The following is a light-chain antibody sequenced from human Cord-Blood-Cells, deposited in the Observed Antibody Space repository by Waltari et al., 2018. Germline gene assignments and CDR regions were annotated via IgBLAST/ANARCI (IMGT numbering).Light chain of an antibody. CDR1: QDISNY. V-gene: IGKV1-33*01. CDR3: QQYDNLPYT. J-gene: IGKJ2*01. Sequence: DIQMTQSPSSLSASVGDRVTITCQASQDISNYLNWYQQKPGKATKHLIYDASNLETGFSSRFNGSGSGTDLTFAISSLQPEDIATDYCQQYDNLPYTYGQGTKLEIK. CDR2: DAS.